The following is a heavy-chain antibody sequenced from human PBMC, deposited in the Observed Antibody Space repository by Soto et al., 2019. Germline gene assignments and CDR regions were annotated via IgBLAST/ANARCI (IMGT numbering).Heavy chain of an antibody. J-gene: IGHJ6*04. V-gene: IGHV4-30-4*01. CDR1: GGSISSGYYY. CDR2: IYYSGNT. CDR3: PSSSLSGMDV. Sequence: SETRSLTCSVSGGSISSGYYYWSWIRQPPGKGLEWIGNIYYSGNTYYNPSLKSRLIISIGASKTEFSLKVGSVTAADTAVYYGPSSSLSGMDVGGKGTTATVPP. D-gene: IGHD2-2*01.